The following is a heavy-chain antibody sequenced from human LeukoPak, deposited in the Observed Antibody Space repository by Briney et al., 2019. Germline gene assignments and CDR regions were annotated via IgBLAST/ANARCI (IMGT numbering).Heavy chain of an antibody. CDR3: ARGIQLQSWYYGMDV. CDR2: IIPIFGTA. D-gene: IGHD5-18*01. Sequence: ASVKVSRKASGGTFSSYAISWVRQDPGQGLEWMGGIIPIFGTANYAQKFQGRVTVTADESTSTAYLELSSLRSEDTAVYYCARGIQLQSWYYGMDVWGQGTTVTVSS. J-gene: IGHJ6*02. V-gene: IGHV1-69*13. CDR1: GGTFSSYA.